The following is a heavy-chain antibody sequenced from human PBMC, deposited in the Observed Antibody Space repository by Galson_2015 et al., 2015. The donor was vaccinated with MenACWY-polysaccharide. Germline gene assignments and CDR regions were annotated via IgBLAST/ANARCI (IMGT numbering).Heavy chain of an antibody. V-gene: IGHV3-7*04. Sequence: FTISRDNARNSLYPQMNSLRVEDTAVYYCARQRGYSYGYNDYWGQGTLVTVSS. CDR3: ARQRGYSYGYNDY. D-gene: IGHD5-18*01. J-gene: IGHJ4*02.